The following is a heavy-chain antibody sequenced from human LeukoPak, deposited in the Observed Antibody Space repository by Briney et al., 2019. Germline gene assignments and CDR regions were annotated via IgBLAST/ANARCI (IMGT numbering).Heavy chain of an antibody. D-gene: IGHD3-10*01. CDR3: AREVAADYGSGSYGGDY. CDR1: GFTFSSYS. J-gene: IGHJ4*02. V-gene: IGHV3-21*01. Sequence: PGGSLRLSCAASGFTFSSYSMNWVRQAPGKGLEWVSSISSSSSYIYYADSVKGRFTISRDNAKNSLYLQMNSLRAEDTAVYYCAREVAADYGSGSYGGDYWGQGTLVTVSS. CDR2: ISSSSSYI.